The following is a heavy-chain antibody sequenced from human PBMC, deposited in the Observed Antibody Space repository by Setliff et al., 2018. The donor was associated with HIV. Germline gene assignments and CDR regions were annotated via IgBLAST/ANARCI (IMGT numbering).Heavy chain of an antibody. CDR3: ARSRTYYADTSGYVHYHYYGMGV. CDR2: VYYSGST. J-gene: IGHJ6*02. Sequence: SETLSLTCTVSGGSIRSYYWSWIRQPPGKGLEWIGSVYYSGSTNYNPSLKSRVTISLDTSENQFFLNLRSVTAADAAVYFCARSRTYYADTSGYVHYHYYGMGVWGQGTTVTVSS. V-gene: IGHV4-59*12. D-gene: IGHD3-22*01. CDR1: GGSIRSYY.